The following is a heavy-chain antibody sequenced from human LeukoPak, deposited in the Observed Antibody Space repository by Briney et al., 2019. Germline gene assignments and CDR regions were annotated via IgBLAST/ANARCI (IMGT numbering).Heavy chain of an antibody. CDR2: IRSKAYGGTT. CDR1: GFTFGDYA. CDR3: TRDMGYCSGGSCSDFDY. Sequence: GGSLRLSCTASGFTFGDYAISWVRQAPGKGLEWGGFIRSKAYGGTTEYAASVKGRFTISRDDSKSIAYLQMNSLKTEDTAAYYCTRDMGYCSGGSCSDFDYWGQGTLVTVSS. V-gene: IGHV3-49*04. J-gene: IGHJ4*02. D-gene: IGHD2-15*01.